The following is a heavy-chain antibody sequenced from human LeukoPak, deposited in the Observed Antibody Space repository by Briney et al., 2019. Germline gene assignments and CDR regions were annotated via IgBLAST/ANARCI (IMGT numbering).Heavy chain of an antibody. Sequence: ASVKVSCKASGYTFTGYYMHWVRQAPGQGLEWMGWINPNSGGTNYAQKFQGRVTMTRDTSISTAYMKLSRLRSDDTAVYYCARDRDISRSNWFAPWGQGTLVTVSS. J-gene: IGHJ5*02. CDR2: INPNSGGT. D-gene: IGHD2-2*01. V-gene: IGHV1-2*02. CDR1: GYTFTGYY. CDR3: ARDRDISRSNWFAP.